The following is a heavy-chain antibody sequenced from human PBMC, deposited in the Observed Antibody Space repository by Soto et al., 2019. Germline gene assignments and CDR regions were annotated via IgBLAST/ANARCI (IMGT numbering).Heavy chain of an antibody. CDR3: ARSGSYGDQY. CDR1: GDSISSGDYC. J-gene: IGHJ4*02. CDR2: IYYSGST. Sequence: SETLSLTCTVSGDSISSGDYCWSWIRQPPGKGLEWIGYIYYSGSTYYNPSLKSRVTMSVDTSKNQFSLKLSSVTAADTAVYYCARSGSYGDQYWGQGTLVTVSS. D-gene: IGHD4-17*01. V-gene: IGHV4-30-4*01.